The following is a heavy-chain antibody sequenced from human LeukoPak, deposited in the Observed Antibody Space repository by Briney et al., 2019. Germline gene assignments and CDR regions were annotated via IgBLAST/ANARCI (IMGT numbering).Heavy chain of an antibody. CDR2: FDPEDGET. J-gene: IGHJ3*02. D-gene: IGHD2-2*01. CDR1: GYTLTELS. CDR3: ATGLSSFDAFDI. Sequence: ASVKVSCKVSGYTLTELSMHWVRQAPGKGLEWMGGFDPEDGETIYAQKFQGRVTMTEDTSTDTAYMELSSLRSEDTAVYYCATGLSSFDAFDIWGQGTMVTVSS. V-gene: IGHV1-24*01.